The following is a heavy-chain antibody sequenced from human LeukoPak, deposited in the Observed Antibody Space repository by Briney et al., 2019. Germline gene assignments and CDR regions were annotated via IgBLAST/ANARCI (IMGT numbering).Heavy chain of an antibody. D-gene: IGHD6-13*01. V-gene: IGHV3-30*02. J-gene: IGHJ5*02. CDR1: GFSFSSYG. CDR2: IRYDGTNK. Sequence: GGSLRLSCAASGFSFSSYGMHWVRQAPGKGLEWVAFIRYDGTNKYYADSVKGRFTISRDNSKNTLYLQMNSLRAEDTAVYYCARDQFGIAAAGTFDGFDPWGQGTLVTVSS. CDR3: ARDQFGIAAAGTFDGFDP.